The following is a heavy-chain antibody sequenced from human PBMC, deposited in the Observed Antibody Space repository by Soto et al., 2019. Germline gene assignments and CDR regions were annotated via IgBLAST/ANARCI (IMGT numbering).Heavy chain of an antibody. V-gene: IGHV3-23*01. CDR2: ICANTDNT. J-gene: IGHJ4*02. CDR3: AKHSGDSCYFVTSY. Sequence: EVQLLESGGGLVQPGGSLRLSCAASGFTFGSFAMSWVRQAPGKGLEWVSSICANTDNTYYADSVKGRFTVSRDNSKNTLFLEMNSLRAVDTALYYCAKHSGDSCYFVTSYWGQGTLVTVSS. D-gene: IGHD2-15*01. CDR1: GFTFGSFA.